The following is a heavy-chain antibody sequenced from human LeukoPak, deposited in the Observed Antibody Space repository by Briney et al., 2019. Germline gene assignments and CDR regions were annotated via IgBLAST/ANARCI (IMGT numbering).Heavy chain of an antibody. CDR1: GCTFSSYG. J-gene: IGHJ4*02. CDR3: AKGGVAAIFDY. Sequence: GRSLRLSCAGSGCTFSSYGMHWVRQAPGKGLEWVAVISYDGSNKYYADSVKGRFTISRDNSKNTLYLQMNSLRAEDTAVYYCAKGGVAAIFDYWGQGTLVTVSS. D-gene: IGHD2-15*01. V-gene: IGHV3-30*18. CDR2: ISYDGSNK.